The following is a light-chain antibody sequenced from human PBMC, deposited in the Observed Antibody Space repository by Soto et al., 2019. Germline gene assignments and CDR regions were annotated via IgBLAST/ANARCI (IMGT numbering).Light chain of an antibody. Sequence: DIQMTQAPSTLPASLGDRVTIICRASQSISNWLAWYQQKPGTAPKVLIYHASNLQSGVPSRFSGGGSGTDFTLTISSLQPEDFATYYCQQSYSTPRTFGQGTKVDI. CDR2: HAS. V-gene: IGKV1-39*01. J-gene: IGKJ1*01. CDR3: QQSYSTPRT. CDR1: QSISNW.